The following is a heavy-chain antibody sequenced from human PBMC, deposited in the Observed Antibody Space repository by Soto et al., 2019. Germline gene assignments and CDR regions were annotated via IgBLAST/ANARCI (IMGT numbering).Heavy chain of an antibody. D-gene: IGHD3-3*02. CDR1: GDSIIISDFY. J-gene: IGHJ5*02. CDR2: IFYLGSS. V-gene: IGHV4-39*01. Sequence: PSETLSLTCTVSGDSIIISDFYLGWVRQPPGKGLEWIGSIFYLGSSYYNPSLKSRVTMSVDTSKNQFSLRLRSVTAADTALYFCARHSLALSKHNWFDPWGQGIMVTVSS. CDR3: ARHSLALSKHNWFDP.